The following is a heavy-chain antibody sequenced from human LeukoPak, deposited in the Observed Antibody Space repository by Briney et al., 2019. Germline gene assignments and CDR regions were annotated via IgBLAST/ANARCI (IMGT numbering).Heavy chain of an antibody. J-gene: IGHJ3*02. Sequence: ASAKVSSNASGYVFTGYYMYWVRQAPRQGLERMGWINPNSGDTNYAQKFQGRVTMTRDTSISTVYMELTSLGSDDTAVYYCARDQTGTTYSFDIWGQGTMVTVYS. CDR3: ARDQTGTTYSFDI. D-gene: IGHD1-7*01. V-gene: IGHV1-2*02. CDR1: GYVFTGYY. CDR2: INPNSGDT.